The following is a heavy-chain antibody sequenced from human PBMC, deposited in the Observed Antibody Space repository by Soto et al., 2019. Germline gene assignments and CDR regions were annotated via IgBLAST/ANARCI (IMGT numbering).Heavy chain of an antibody. Sequence: SETLSLTCAVYCGSFSGYYWSWIRQPPGKGLEWIGEINHSGSTNYNPSLKSRVTISVDTSKNQFSLKLSSVTAADTAVYYCARGQGIAAAGPPDYWGQGTLVTVSS. V-gene: IGHV4-34*01. J-gene: IGHJ4*02. CDR2: INHSGST. D-gene: IGHD6-13*01. CDR3: ARGQGIAAAGPPDY. CDR1: CGSFSGYY.